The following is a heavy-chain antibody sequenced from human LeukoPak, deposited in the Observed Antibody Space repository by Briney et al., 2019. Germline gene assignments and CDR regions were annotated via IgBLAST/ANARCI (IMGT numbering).Heavy chain of an antibody. Sequence: GGSLRLSCAASGFTFSSYAMSWVRQAPGKGLEWVSSISSSSSYIYYADSVKGRFTISRDNAKNSLYLQMNSLRAEDTAVYYCAREDCSSTSCYFDYWGQGTLVTVSS. CDR2: ISSSSSYI. CDR1: GFTFSSYA. CDR3: AREDCSSTSCYFDY. D-gene: IGHD2-2*01. V-gene: IGHV3-21*01. J-gene: IGHJ4*02.